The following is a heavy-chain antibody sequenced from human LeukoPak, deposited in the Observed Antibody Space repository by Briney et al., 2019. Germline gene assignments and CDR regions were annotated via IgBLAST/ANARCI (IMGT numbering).Heavy chain of an antibody. CDR2: IYTSGST. Sequence: SETLSLTCTVSGGSISSYYWSWIRQPAGKGLEWIGRIYTSGSTNYNPSLKSRVTMSVDTSKNQFSLKLSSVTAADTAVYYCARVIYDSSGLTVAFDIWGQGTMVTVSS. V-gene: IGHV4-4*07. D-gene: IGHD3-22*01. CDR1: GGSISSYY. J-gene: IGHJ3*02. CDR3: ARVIYDSSGLTVAFDI.